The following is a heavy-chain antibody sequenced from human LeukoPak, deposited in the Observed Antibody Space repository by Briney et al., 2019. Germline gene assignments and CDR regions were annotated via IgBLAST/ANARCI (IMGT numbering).Heavy chain of an antibody. V-gene: IGHV1-8*03. CDR3: ARGEPPLYSSGYCC. J-gene: IGHJ4*02. CDR2: MNPNSGNT. CDR1: GYTFTSYD. D-gene: IGHD3-22*01. Sequence: GASVKVSCKASGYTFTSYDINWVRQATGQGLEWMGWMNPNSGNTGYAQKFQGRVTITRNTSISTAYMELSSLRSEDTAVYYCARGEPPLYSSGYCCWGQGTLVTVSS.